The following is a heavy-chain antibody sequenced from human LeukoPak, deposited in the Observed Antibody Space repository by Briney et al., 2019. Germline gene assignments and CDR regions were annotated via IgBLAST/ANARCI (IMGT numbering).Heavy chain of an antibody. CDR1: GFTLSNYA. J-gene: IGHJ4*02. CDR2: ISGSGGST. CDR3: AAGYTTGWYVRYFDY. V-gene: IGHV3-23*01. Sequence: GASLRLSCVASGFTLSNYAMSWVRQAPGKVLEWVSSISGSGGSTYQAENVKGRFTISRDNSKNTLYLQMNSLRDEDTAIYYCAAGYTTGWYVRYFDYWSQGTLVTVSS. D-gene: IGHD6-19*01.